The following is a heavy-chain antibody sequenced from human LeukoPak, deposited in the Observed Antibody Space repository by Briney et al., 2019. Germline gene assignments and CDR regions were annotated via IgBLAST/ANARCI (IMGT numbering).Heavy chain of an antibody. J-gene: IGHJ1*01. D-gene: IGHD6-13*01. CDR3: ASAVFGSSWYVEYFQH. Sequence: SETLSLTCTVSGGSISSYYWSWIRQPPGKGLEWIGYIYYSGSTNYNPSLKGRVTISVDTSKNQFSLKLSSVTAADTAVYYCASAVFGSSWYVEYFQHWGQGTLVTVSS. CDR2: IYYSGST. CDR1: GGSISSYY. V-gene: IGHV4-59*01.